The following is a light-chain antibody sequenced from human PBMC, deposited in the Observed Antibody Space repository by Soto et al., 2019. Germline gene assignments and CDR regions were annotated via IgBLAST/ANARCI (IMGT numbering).Light chain of an antibody. CDR3: SSFTSTHTYV. CDR2: QVS. Sequence: SALTQPASVSGSPGQSMTISCTGSSSDVGGYHYVSWYQQHPGKAPKLIIYQVSHRPSGVSDRFSGSKSGNTASLTISGLQGEDEATYYCSSFTSTHTYVFGTGTQLTVL. CDR1: SSDVGGYHY. J-gene: IGLJ1*01. V-gene: IGLV2-14*03.